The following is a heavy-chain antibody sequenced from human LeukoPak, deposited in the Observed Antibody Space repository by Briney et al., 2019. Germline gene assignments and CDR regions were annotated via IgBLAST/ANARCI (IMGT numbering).Heavy chain of an antibody. V-gene: IGHV3-48*01. CDR2: ISSSSSTI. CDR1: GFTFSSYS. Sequence: GGSLRLSCAAYGFTFSSYSMNWVRQAPGKGLEWVSYISSSSSTIYYADSVKGRFTISRDNAKNSLYLQMNSLRAEDTAVYYCAREKWGFDYWGQGTLVTVSS. CDR3: AREKWGFDY. D-gene: IGHD2-8*01. J-gene: IGHJ4*02.